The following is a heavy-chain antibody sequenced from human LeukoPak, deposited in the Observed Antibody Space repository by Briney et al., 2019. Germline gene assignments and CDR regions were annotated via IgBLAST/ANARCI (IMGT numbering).Heavy chain of an antibody. Sequence: GGSLRLSCAASGFTFSSYWMSWVRQAPGKGLEWVANIKQDGSEKCYVDSVKGRFTISRDNAKNPLYLQMNSLRAEDTAVYYCARGLPLYGGGVDPWGQGTLVTVSS. D-gene: IGHD4-17*01. CDR3: ARGLPLYGGGVDP. V-gene: IGHV3-7*01. J-gene: IGHJ5*02. CDR1: GFTFSSYW. CDR2: IKQDGSEK.